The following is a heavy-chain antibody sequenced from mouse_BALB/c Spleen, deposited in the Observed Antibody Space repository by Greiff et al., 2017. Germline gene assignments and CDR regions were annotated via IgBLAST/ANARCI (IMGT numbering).Heavy chain of an antibody. Sequence: LVESGAELVKPGASVKLSCKASGYTFTSYYMYWVKQRPGQGLEWIGEINPSNGGTNFNEKFKSKATLTVDKSSSTAYMQLSSLTSEDSAVYYCTREGDDYEWFAYWGQGTLVTVSA. D-gene: IGHD2-4*01. CDR3: TREGDDYEWFAY. CDR1: GYTFTSYY. V-gene: IGHV1S81*02. J-gene: IGHJ3*01. CDR2: INPSNGGT.